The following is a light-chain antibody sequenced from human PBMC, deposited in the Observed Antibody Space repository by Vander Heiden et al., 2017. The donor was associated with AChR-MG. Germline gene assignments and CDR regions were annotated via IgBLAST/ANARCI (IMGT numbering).Light chain of an antibody. Sequence: IQLTQSPSSLSASVGDRVTITCRASQGISSYLAWYQQKPGKAPKLLIYAASTLQSGVPSRFSGSGSGTDSTLTISSLQPEDFATYYCQQLNSYPLTFGPGTKVDIK. CDR2: AAS. V-gene: IGKV1-9*01. CDR3: QQLNSYPLT. J-gene: IGKJ3*01. CDR1: QGISSY.